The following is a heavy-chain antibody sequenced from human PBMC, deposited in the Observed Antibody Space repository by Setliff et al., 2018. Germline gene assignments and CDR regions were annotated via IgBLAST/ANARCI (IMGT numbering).Heavy chain of an antibody. J-gene: IGHJ4*01. CDR2: INTKTGDP. Sequence: ASVKVSCKASGYSLSNYVLNWVRQAPGQGLEWMGWINTKTGDPTYAQGYTGRFAFSLDTSDSATYLDISNLKAEDTATYYCARADHLVTTTFDYWGQGTLVTVSS. CDR3: ARADHLVTTTFDY. D-gene: IGHD4-17*01. V-gene: IGHV7-4-1*02. CDR1: GYSLSNYV.